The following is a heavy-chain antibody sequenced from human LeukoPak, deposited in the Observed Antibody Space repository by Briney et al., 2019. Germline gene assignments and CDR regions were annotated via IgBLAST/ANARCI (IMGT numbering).Heavy chain of an antibody. D-gene: IGHD2-15*01. CDR1: GFTFSSYW. J-gene: IGHJ6*02. CDR3: ARVGGLYCSGGSCYPNYYYGMDV. Sequence: GSLRLSCAASGFTFSSYWMHWVRHAPGKGLVWVSQINNDGSYTGYADSVKGRFTISRDNAENTLYLQMNSLRAEDTAVYYCARVGGLYCSGGSCYPNYYYGMDVWGQGTTVTVSS. CDR2: INNDGSYT. V-gene: IGHV3-74*01.